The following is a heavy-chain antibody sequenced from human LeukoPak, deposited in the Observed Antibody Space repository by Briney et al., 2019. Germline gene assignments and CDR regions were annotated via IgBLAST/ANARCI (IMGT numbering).Heavy chain of an antibody. J-gene: IGHJ4*02. Sequence: SETLSLTCPVSGDSISNYYWSWIRQPPRKGLEWIGYINYSGSTSYDPSLKSRVTISVDTSKNQFSLKLSSVTAADTAVYYCARGFDRYYFGYWGQGTLVTVSS. V-gene: IGHV4-59*01. CDR2: INYSGST. CDR1: GDSISNYY. D-gene: IGHD3-9*01. CDR3: ARGFDRYYFGY.